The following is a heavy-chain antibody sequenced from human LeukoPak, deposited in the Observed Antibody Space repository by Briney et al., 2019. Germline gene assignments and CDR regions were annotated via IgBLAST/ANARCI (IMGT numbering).Heavy chain of an antibody. CDR3: ARGDNWGSPTRNFYYLDV. D-gene: IGHD7-27*01. CDR2: IYTSGST. CDR1: GGSISSYY. V-gene: IGHV4-4*07. J-gene: IGHJ6*03. Sequence: KPSETLSLTCTVSGGSISSYYWSWIRQPAGNGLEWIERIYTSGSTNYNPSLKSRVTMSVDTSKNQFSLKLRSVTAADTAVYYCARGDNWGSPTRNFYYLDVWGKGTTVTVSS.